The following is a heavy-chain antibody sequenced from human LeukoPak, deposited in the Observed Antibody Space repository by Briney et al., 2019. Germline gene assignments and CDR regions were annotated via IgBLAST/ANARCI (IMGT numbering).Heavy chain of an antibody. V-gene: IGHV4-59*01. CDR1: GGSISSYY. D-gene: IGHD5-18*01. CDR3: ARTTEGGYTYGYFYYYYMDV. Sequence: PSETLSLTCTVSGGSISSYYWSWIRQPPGKGLEWIGYIHYSGSTNYNPSLKSRVTISVDTSKNQFSLKLSSVTAADTAVYYCARTTEGGYTYGYFYYYYMDVWGKGTTVTISS. J-gene: IGHJ6*03. CDR2: IHYSGST.